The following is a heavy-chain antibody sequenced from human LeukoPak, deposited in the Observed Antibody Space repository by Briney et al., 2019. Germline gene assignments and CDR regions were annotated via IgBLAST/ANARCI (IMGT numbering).Heavy chain of an antibody. Sequence: SETLSLTCAVYGGSFSGYYWSRIRQPPGKGLEWIGDINHSGSTNYNPSLKIRVTISVDTSKNQFSLKLSSVTAADTAVYYCASMKSSMVRGVHFDYWGQGTLVTVSS. CDR2: INHSGST. J-gene: IGHJ4*02. CDR3: ASMKSSMVRGVHFDY. CDR1: GGSFSGYY. V-gene: IGHV4-34*01. D-gene: IGHD3-10*01.